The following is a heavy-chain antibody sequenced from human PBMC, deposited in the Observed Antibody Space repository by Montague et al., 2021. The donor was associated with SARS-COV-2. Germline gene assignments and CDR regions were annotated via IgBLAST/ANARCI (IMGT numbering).Heavy chain of an antibody. V-gene: IGHV4-59*01. D-gene: IGHD3-16*01. Sequence: SETRSLTCTVSGGSISRYFWNWIRQTPGKGLEWMGYVHDLESSIYNPSLQSRITILLDTPKNQFSLRLNAVTAADTAVYYCARVTLGGRDGRTRQYDGLDSWGQGILVTVSS. J-gene: IGHJ4*02. CDR2: VHDLESS. CDR3: ARVTLGGRDGRTRQYDGLDS. CDR1: GGSISRYF.